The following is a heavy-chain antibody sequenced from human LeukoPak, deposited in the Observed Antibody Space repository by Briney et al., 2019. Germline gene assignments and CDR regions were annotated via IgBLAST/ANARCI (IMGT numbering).Heavy chain of an antibody. D-gene: IGHD6-13*01. CDR2: IRSKTKNYAT. Sequence: PGGSLRLSCAASGFTFSDSAIHWVRQASGKGLEWVGRIRSKTKNYATTYAASVKGRFTISRDDSKNTAYLQMYRLKTEDTAVYYCTRLGYSSSWYWFDPWGQGTLVTVSS. CDR3: TRLGYSSSWYWFDP. V-gene: IGHV3-73*01. CDR1: GFTFSDSA. J-gene: IGHJ5*02.